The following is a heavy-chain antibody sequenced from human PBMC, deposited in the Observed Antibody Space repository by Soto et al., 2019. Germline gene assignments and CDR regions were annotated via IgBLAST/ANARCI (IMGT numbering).Heavy chain of an antibody. J-gene: IGHJ3*02. CDR2: IYYSGST. CDR1: GCSISSYY. CDR3: ARRDDYDAFDI. Sequence: SETLSLTCTVSGCSISSYYWSWIRQPPGKGLEWIGYIYYSGSTNYNPSLKSRVTISVDTSKNQFSLKLSSVTAADTAVYYCARRDDYDAFDIWGQGTMVTVSS. D-gene: IGHD4-17*01. V-gene: IGHV4-59*08.